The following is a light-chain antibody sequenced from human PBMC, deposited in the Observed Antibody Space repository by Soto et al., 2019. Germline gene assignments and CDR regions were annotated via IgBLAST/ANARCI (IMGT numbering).Light chain of an antibody. CDR3: QSYDNSLSGSL. Sequence: QSVLTQPPSVSAAPGQRVTISCSGSSSNIGAGYDVHWYQQLPGTAPKLLIYGDSNRPSGVPDRFSGSKSGTSTSLAITGLQAEDEADYYCQSYDNSLSGSLFGTGTKVTVL. V-gene: IGLV1-40*01. J-gene: IGLJ1*01. CDR2: GDS. CDR1: SSNIGAGYD.